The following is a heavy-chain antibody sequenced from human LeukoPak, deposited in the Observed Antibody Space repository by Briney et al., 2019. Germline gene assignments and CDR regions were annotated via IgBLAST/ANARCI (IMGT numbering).Heavy chain of an antibody. J-gene: IGHJ4*02. CDR2: IKQDGSAK. CDR3: ARRYFDS. CDR1: GFTFSDYW. Sequence: GGSLRLSCAASGFTFSDYWMHWVRQAPGKGLEWVANIKQDGSAKYYVDSVKGRFTISRDNAKDSLYLQMNSLRAEDTAVYYCARRYFDSWGQGTLVTVSS. V-gene: IGHV3-7*03.